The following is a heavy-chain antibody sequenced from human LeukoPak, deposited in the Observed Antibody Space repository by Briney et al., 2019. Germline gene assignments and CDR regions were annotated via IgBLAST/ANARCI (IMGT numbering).Heavy chain of an antibody. J-gene: IGHJ4*02. CDR1: SYSISSGYY. Sequence: SETLSLTCTVSSYSISSGYYWGWIRQPPGKGLEWIGSIYHSGSTYYNPSLKSRVTISVDTSKNQFSLKLSSVTAADTAVYYCARDRHWGQGTLVTVSS. CDR2: IYHSGST. V-gene: IGHV4-38-2*02. CDR3: ARDRH.